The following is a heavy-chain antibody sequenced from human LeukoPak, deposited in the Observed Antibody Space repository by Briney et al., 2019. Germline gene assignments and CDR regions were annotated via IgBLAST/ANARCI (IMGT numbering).Heavy chain of an antibody. CDR1: GFTFSSYW. D-gene: IGHD6-19*01. CDR2: IETDGSST. CDR3: ARGGWYGDY. J-gene: IGHJ4*02. Sequence: GGSLRLSCAASGFTFSSYWMHWVRHVPGKGLLWVARIETDGSSTAYADSVKGRFTISRDNAKNTLYLQMNSLRAEDTAVYYCARGGWYGDYWGQGTLVTVSS. V-gene: IGHV3-74*01.